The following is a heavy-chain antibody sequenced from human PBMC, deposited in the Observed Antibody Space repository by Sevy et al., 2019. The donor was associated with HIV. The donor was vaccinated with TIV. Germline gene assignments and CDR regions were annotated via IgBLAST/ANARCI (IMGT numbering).Heavy chain of an antibody. Sequence: GGSLRLSCAASGFTSSSYAMSWDRQPPGRGLEWVSTLSDSGVSTYYADSVKGRFTISRDNSKNILYLQMNSLRAEDTAVYYCARDRATSATGTLFDYWGQGTLVTVSS. D-gene: IGHD3-9*01. CDR2: LSDSGVST. CDR3: ARDRATSATGTLFDY. V-gene: IGHV3-23*01. CDR1: GFTSSSYA. J-gene: IGHJ4*02.